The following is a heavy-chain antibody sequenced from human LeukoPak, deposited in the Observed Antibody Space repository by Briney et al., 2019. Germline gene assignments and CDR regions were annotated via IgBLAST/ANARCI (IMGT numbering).Heavy chain of an antibody. V-gene: IGHV4-38-2*02. CDR1: GYSISSGYY. CDR2: IYHSGST. CDR3: ARTYDSSSWYYHDAFDI. D-gene: IGHD6-13*01. J-gene: IGHJ3*02. Sequence: PSETLSLTCTVSGYSISSGYYWGWIRQPPGKGLEWIGSIYHSGSTYYNPSLKSRVTISVDTSKNQFSLKLSSVTAADTAVYYCARTYDSSSWYYHDAFDIWGQGTMVTVSS.